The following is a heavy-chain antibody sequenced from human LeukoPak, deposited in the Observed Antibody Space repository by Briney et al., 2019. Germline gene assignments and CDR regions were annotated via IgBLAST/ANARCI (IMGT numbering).Heavy chain of an antibody. J-gene: IGHJ3*02. CDR2: ITDGGGST. D-gene: IGHD7-27*01. CDR3: VKAGDRHWGGPFDI. V-gene: IGHV3-23*01. Sequence: SGGSLRLSCAASGFNINSQAMSWVRQAPGKGLEWVSTITDGGGSTYYADSVKGRFTISRDNSDNTLYVQMNSLRADDTAVYYCVKAGDRHWGGPFDIWGQGTMVTVSS. CDR1: GFNINSQA.